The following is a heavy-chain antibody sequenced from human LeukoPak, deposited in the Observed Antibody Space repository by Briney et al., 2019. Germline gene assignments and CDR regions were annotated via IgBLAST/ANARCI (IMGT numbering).Heavy chain of an antibody. V-gene: IGHV3-48*04. J-gene: IGHJ6*02. Sequence: GGSLRLSCAASGFTFSTYSMNWVRQAPGKGLEWVSYISSSSSTIYYADSVKGRFTISRDNAKNSLYLQMSSLRVEDTAVYYCARDPAAKRWLYGMDVWGQGTTVTVSS. CDR3: ARDPAAKRWLYGMDV. CDR1: GFTFSTYS. CDR2: ISSSSSTI. D-gene: IGHD2-15*01.